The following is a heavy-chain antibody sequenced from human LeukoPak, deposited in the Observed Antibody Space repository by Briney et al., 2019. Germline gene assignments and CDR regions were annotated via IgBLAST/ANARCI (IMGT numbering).Heavy chain of an antibody. CDR1: GFTISSYT. J-gene: IGHJ6*02. V-gene: IGHV3-74*01. CDR3: ARESSYGMDV. Sequence: GESLRLSCAASGFTISSYTFGSYTMNWVRQAPGKGLVWVSHINDDGSSTSYADSVKGRFTISGDNAKNTLYLQMNSLRAEDTAVYYCARESSYGMDVWGQGTTVTVSS. CDR2: INDDGSST.